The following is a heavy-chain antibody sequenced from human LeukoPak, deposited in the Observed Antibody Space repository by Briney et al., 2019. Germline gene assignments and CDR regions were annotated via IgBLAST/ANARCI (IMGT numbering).Heavy chain of an antibody. D-gene: IGHD3-22*01. V-gene: IGHV3-48*01. J-gene: IGHJ4*02. CDR3: ARTRSSGYFTFDY. Sequence: GGSLRLSCAASEFTFSSYSMNWVRHAPGKGLEWVSYITNSGNSKSYADSVKGRFTISRDNTKNSLYLQMNGLRAEDTAVYYCARTRSSGYFTFDYWGQGILVTVSS. CDR2: ITNSGNSK. CDR1: EFTFSSYS.